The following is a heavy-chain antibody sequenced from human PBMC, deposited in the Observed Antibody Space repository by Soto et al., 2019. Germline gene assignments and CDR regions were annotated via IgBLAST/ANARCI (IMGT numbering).Heavy chain of an antibody. CDR2: ISYSGST. D-gene: IGHD4-17*01. Sequence: SETLSLTCTVSGGSIISGNYYWSLIRQPPGKGLEWIGFISYSGSTYYSTSLKSRVTISVDTSKNQFSLKLSSVTAADTAVYYCARGGRDYGDYPFDYWGQGTLVTVSS. V-gene: IGHV4-30-4*02. CDR3: ARGGRDYGDYPFDY. J-gene: IGHJ4*02. CDR1: GGSIISGNYY.